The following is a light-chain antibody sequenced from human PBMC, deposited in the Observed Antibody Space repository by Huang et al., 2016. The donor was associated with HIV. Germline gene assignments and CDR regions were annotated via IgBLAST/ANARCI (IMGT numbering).Light chain of an antibody. CDR1: QRVFIY. V-gene: IGKV3-11*01. Sequence: EIVLTQSPATLSLSPGESATLSCRTSQRVFIYLACYQQRPGQAPRLLIYDASNRATGVSARFSGSGSGTDFALTISSLESEDFAVYYCQQRSAWPRTFGQGTKLEI. J-gene: IGKJ2*01. CDR3: QQRSAWPRT. CDR2: DAS.